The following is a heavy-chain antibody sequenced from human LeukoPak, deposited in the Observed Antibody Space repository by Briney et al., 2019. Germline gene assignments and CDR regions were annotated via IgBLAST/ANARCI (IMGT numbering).Heavy chain of an antibody. CDR3: ARDGRSTWYEDS. D-gene: IGHD6-13*01. V-gene: IGHV3-21*01. J-gene: IGHJ4*02. CDR2: ISSTSSYI. Sequence: GGSLRLSCAASGFSLSGYSMKWVRQAPGKGLEWVSSISSTSSYIYYADSVKGRFTISRDYAKNSLFLQMNNLRAEDAAVYFCARDGRSTWYEDSWGQGTLVTVSS. CDR1: GFSLSGYS.